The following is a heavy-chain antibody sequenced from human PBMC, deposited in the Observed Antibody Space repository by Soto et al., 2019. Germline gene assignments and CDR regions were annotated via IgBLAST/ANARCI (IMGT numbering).Heavy chain of an antibody. Sequence: SETLSLTCTVSGDSISSSNYYWGWIRQPPGKGLEWLGSVFYNGNTYYNPSLKSRVTTSVDTSKNQFSLKLSSVTAADTAVYYCTRHVGGYGGKVDYWGQGTLVTVSS. CDR3: TRHVGGYGGKVDY. J-gene: IGHJ4*02. V-gene: IGHV4-39*01. D-gene: IGHD2-15*01. CDR2: VFYNGNT. CDR1: GDSISSSNYY.